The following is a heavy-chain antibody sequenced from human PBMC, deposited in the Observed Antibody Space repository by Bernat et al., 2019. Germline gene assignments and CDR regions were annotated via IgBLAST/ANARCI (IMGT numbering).Heavy chain of an antibody. J-gene: IGHJ4*02. V-gene: IGHV3-30-3*01. Sequence: QVQLVESGGGVVQPGRSLRLSCAASGFTFSSYAMHWVRQAPGKGLEWVAVISYDGSKKYYADTVKGRFTITRDKSKNTLYLQMNSLRAEDTAVYYCARAEDSSSCYDYWGQGTLVTVSS. CDR1: GFTFSSYA. CDR2: ISYDGSKK. D-gene: IGHD6-13*01. CDR3: ARAEDSSSCYDY.